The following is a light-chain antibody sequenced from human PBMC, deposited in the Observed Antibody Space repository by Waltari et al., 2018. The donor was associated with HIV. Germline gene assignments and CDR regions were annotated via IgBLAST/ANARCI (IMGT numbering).Light chain of an antibody. Sequence: DIQMTQFPSSLSASVGERGTLTCQASQNITNNLNCFQQKSGQAPKHLIFDASTLEMGASSRFSASASGTEFNFPIRDLQPDDVATYYCQQYDSVFLTFGGGT. V-gene: IGKV1-33*01. CDR2: DAS. CDR1: QNITNN. J-gene: IGKJ4*01. CDR3: QQYDSVFLT.